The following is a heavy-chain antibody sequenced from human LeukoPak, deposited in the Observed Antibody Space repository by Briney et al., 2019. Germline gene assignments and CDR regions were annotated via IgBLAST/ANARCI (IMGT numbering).Heavy chain of an antibody. CDR3: DLTYYYDSSGYYLVE. J-gene: IGHJ4*02. CDR1: DGSINSYY. CDR2: IYYSGST. D-gene: IGHD3-22*01. Sequence: SETLSLTCSVSDGSINSYYWGWIRQPPGKGLEWIGSIYYSGSTYYNPSLKSRVTISVDTSKNQFSLKLSSVTAADTAVYYCDLTYYYDSSGYYLVEWGQGTLVTVSS. V-gene: IGHV4-39*01.